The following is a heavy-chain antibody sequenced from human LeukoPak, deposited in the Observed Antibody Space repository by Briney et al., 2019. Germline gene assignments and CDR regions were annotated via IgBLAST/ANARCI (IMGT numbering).Heavy chain of an antibody. V-gene: IGHV3-30*03. D-gene: IGHD2-2*01. CDR2: ISYDGSNK. CDR3: ASEYCSTTSCYRGPFDY. CDR1: GFTFSSYG. Sequence: QTGGSLRLSCAASGFTFSSYGMHWVRQAPGKGLEWVAAISYDGSNKHYADSVKGRLTISRDNSKNTLYLQMNSLRAENTAVYYCASEYCSTTSCYRGPFDYWGQGTLVTVSS. J-gene: IGHJ4*02.